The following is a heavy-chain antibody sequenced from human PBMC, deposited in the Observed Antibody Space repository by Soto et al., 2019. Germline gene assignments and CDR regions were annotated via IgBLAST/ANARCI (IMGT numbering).Heavy chain of an antibody. D-gene: IGHD3-10*01. CDR3: ARDYGSGKRFFDL. CDR2: ISDSGSIK. J-gene: IGHJ2*01. CDR1: GFTFSIYS. Sequence: EVQLVESGGGLVQPGGSLRLSCVASGFTFSIYSMNWVRQAPGKGLEWVSYISDSGSIKYYADSVKGRFTISRDNAKNSLYLQMNSLRVEDTAVYYCARDYGSGKRFFDLWGRGTLVTLSS. V-gene: IGHV3-48*01.